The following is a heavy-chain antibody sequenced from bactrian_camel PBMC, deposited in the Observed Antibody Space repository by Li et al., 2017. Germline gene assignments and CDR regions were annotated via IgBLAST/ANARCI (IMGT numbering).Heavy chain of an antibody. Sequence: HVQLVESGGGLVQPGGSLRLSCTASGWSAGSLASLCIGWFRQAPGKEREGVATIYSGGSGATATYYADSVKGRFSISREDAKYAVYLEMDNLGPEDTATYYCASEEYISLAYSGNCRGIDYGIWGQGTQVTVS. J-gene: IGHJ4*01. CDR1: GWSAGSLASLC. CDR2: IYSGGSGATAT. CDR3: ASEEYISLAYSGNCRGIDYGI. V-gene: IGHV3-3*01. D-gene: IGHD5*01.